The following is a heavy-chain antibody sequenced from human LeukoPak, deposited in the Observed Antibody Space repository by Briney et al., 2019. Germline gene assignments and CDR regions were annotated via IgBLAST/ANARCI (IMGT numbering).Heavy chain of an antibody. Sequence: SETLSLTCTVSGGSISSSSYYWGWIRQPPGKGLEWIGSIYYSGSTYYNPSLKSRVTISVGTSKNQFSLKLSSVTAADTAVYYCARLAAILKRSNWFDPWGQGTLVTVSS. D-gene: IGHD2-2*02. CDR3: ARLAAILKRSNWFDP. CDR1: GGSISSSSYY. J-gene: IGHJ5*02. CDR2: IYYSGST. V-gene: IGHV4-39*01.